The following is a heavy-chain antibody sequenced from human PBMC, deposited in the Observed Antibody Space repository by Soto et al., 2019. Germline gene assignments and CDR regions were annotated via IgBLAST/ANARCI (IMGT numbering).Heavy chain of an antibody. CDR2: IYYFGSA. CDR3: ARGRGTYADY. V-gene: IGHV4-31*03. J-gene: IGHJ4*02. D-gene: IGHD2-2*01. CDR1: GDSISSGGHW. Sequence: QVQLQESGPGLVKPSQTLSLTCTVSGDSISSGGHWWSWIRQHPGKGLEWMGYIYYFGSAFYNPSLKSRRTISLDTSNNQFSLRLSSLTAADTAVYYCARGRGTYADYWGQGTLVTVSS.